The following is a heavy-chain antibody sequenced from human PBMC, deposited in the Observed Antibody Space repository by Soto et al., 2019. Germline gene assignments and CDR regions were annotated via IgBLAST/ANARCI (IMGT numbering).Heavy chain of an antibody. CDR2: IYYSGST. Sequence: SLSLTFTVSGGCISSGGYCWSWIRQHPGKGLEWIGYIYYSGSTYYNPSLKSRVTISVDTSKNQFSLKLSSVTAADTAVYYCALYITATTPGDAFGIWGQGTMVTVSS. V-gene: IGHV4-31*03. D-gene: IGHD1-20*01. CDR1: GGCISSGGYC. CDR3: ALYITATTPGDAFGI. J-gene: IGHJ3*02.